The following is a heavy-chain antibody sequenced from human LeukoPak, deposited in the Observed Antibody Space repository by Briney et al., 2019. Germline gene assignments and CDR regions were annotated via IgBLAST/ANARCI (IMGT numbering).Heavy chain of an antibody. D-gene: IGHD3-9*01. CDR1: GLTFSPDN. CDR3: ARDKGLAIRAYDI. Sequence: PGGSLRLSCIASGLTFSPDNMNWVRQAPGKGLDWVAFIDAGGSYIQYADSVKGRFIISRDNAQNSLFLEVNSLRVEDTAVYYCARDKGLAIRAYDIWGQGTMVTVSS. CDR2: IDAGGSYI. V-gene: IGHV3-21*06. J-gene: IGHJ3*02.